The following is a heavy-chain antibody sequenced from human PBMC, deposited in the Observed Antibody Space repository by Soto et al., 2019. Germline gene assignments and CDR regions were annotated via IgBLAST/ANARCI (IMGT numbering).Heavy chain of an antibody. V-gene: IGHV6-1*01. CDR1: GDSVSSNSAA. Sequence: PSQTLSLTCVISGDSVSSNSAAWNWIRQSPSRGLEWLGRTYYRSKWSNDYAVSVKSRITINPDTSKNQFSLQLNSVTPEDTAVYYCAREAISMVRGVTSYFYYYGMDVWGQGTTVTVS. J-gene: IGHJ6*01. CDR3: AREAISMVRGVTSYFYYYGMDV. CDR2: TYYRSKWSN. D-gene: IGHD3-10*01.